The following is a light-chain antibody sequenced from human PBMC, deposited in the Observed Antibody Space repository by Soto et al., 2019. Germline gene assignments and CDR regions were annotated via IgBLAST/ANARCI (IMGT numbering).Light chain of an antibody. V-gene: IGLV2-11*01. Sequence: QSALTQPRSVSGSPGQSVTISYTGTSSDVGGYNYVSWYQQHPGKAPKLMIYDVSKRPSGVPDRFSGSKSGNTASLTISGLQAEDEADYYCCSYAGTYTLVFGGGTKVTVL. CDR2: DVS. CDR1: SSDVGGYNY. J-gene: IGLJ2*01. CDR3: CSYAGTYTLV.